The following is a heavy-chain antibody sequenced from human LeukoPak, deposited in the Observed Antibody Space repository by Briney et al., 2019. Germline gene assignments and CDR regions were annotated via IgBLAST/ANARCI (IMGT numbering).Heavy chain of an antibody. CDR2: IYYSGST. D-gene: IGHD4-23*01. CDR1: GGSVSSGSYY. J-gene: IGHJ4*02. V-gene: IGHV4-61*01. CDR3: ARDYDGGYQMDY. Sequence: SETLSLTCTVSGGSVSSGSYYRSWIRQPPGKGLEWIGYIYYSGSTNYNPSLKSRITISVDTSKNQFSLRLSSVTAADTAVYYCARDYDGGYQMDYWGQGTLVTVSS.